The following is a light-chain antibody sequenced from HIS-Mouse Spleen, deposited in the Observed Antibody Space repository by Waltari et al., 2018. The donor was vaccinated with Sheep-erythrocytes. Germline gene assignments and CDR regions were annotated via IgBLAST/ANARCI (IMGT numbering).Light chain of an antibody. CDR3: CSYAGSSTPWV. V-gene: IGLV2-23*01. CDR2: EGS. J-gene: IGLJ3*02. Sequence: QSALTQPAFVSGSPGQSIPIPCTGTSSDVGSYNLVSWYQPHPGKAPKLMIYEGSKRPSGVSNRFSGSKSGNTASLTISGLQAEDEADYYCCSYAGSSTPWVFGGGTKLTVL. CDR1: SSDVGSYNL.